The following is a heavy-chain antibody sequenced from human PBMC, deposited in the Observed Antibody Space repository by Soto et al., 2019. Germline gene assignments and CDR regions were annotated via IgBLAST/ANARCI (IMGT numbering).Heavy chain of an antibody. J-gene: IGHJ5*02. D-gene: IGHD2-2*01. CDR3: ARVAFVVVPAAKESWFDP. V-gene: IGHV4-31*03. CDR1: GGSISSGGYY. Sequence: PSETLSLTCTVSGGSISSGGYYWSWIRQHPGKGLEWIGYIYYSGSTYYNPSLKSRVTISVDTSKNQFSLKLSSVTAADTAVYYCARVAFVVVPAAKESWFDPWGQGTRVTVSS. CDR2: IYYSGST.